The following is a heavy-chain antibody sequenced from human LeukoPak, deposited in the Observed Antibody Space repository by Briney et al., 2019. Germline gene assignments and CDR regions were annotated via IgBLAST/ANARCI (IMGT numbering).Heavy chain of an antibody. V-gene: IGHV3-30*18. J-gene: IGHJ6*02. D-gene: IGHD6-6*01. CDR2: ISYDGSNK. CDR3: AKPGGSSSPHYYYGMDV. CDR1: GFTFSSYG. Sequence: PGGSLRLSCAASGFTFSSYGMHWVRQAPGKGLEWAAVISYDGSNKYYADSVKGRFTISRDNSKNTLYLQMNSLRAEDTAVYYCAKPGGSSSPHYYYGMDVWGQGTTVTVSS.